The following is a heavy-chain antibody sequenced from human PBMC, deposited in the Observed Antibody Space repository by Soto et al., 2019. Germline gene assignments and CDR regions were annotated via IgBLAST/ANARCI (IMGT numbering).Heavy chain of an antibody. V-gene: IGHV4-34*01. D-gene: IGHD4-17*01. J-gene: IGHJ4*02. CDR2: INHSGST. CDR3: ARDLGYSDFDVHY. Sequence: SETLSLTCAVYGGSFSGYYWSWIRQPPGKGLEWIGEINHSGSTNYNPSLKSRVTISVDTSKNQFSLKLSSVTAADTAVYYCARDLGYSDFDVHYWGQGTLVTVSS. CDR1: GGSFSGYY.